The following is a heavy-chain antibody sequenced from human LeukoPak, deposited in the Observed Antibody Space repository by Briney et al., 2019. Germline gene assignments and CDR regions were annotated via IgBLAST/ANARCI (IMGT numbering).Heavy chain of an antibody. Sequence: PSETLSLTCTVSGGSISGYYWSWIRQPPGKGLEWIGYIYYSGTTSYNPSLRSRVTMSVDTSKNQFSLKLSSVTAADTAVYYCARLKKQWTPPSGFDYWGQGTLVTVSS. CDR2: IYYSGTT. J-gene: IGHJ4*02. V-gene: IGHV4-59*12. CDR3: ARLKKQWTPPSGFDY. D-gene: IGHD6-19*01. CDR1: GGSISGYY.